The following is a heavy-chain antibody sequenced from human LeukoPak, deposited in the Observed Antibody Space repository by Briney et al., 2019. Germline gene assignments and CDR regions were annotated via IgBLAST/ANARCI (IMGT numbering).Heavy chain of an antibody. V-gene: IGHV4-34*01. J-gene: IGHJ4*01. CDR3: ARVKAVAGTLPHLLDY. CDR2: INHRGST. CDR1: GGSFSGYY. Sequence: SETLSLTCAVYGGSFSGYYWSWIRQPPGKGLEWIGEINHRGSTNYNPPLKSRLTISKDKFKNQFSLKLTSVTVADTAVYFCARVKAVAGTLPHLLDYWGQGTLVTVSS. D-gene: IGHD6-19*01.